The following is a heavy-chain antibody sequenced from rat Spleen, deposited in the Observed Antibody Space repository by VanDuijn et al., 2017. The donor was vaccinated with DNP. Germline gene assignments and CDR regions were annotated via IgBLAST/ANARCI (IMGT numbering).Heavy chain of an antibody. CDR2: INPDGAGT. V-gene: IGHV5-58*01. D-gene: IGHD1-2*01. Sequence: EVQLVESGGDLVQPGRSLKLFCAASGFTFSDYYMAWVRQAPGKGLEWVTSINPDGAGTYYPESVKGRFTISRDNAENTVYLQMNSLRSDDTATYYCASWAPIAPISTSNYWGQGVMVTVSS. J-gene: IGHJ2*01. CDR1: GFTFSDYY. CDR3: ASWAPIAPISTSNY.